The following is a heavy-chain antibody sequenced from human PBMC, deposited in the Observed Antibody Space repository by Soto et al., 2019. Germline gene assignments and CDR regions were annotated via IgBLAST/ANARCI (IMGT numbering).Heavy chain of an antibody. Sequence: GASVKVSCKASGYTFTSYGISWVRQAPGQGLEWMGWISAYNGNTNYAQKLQGRVTMTTDTSTSTAYMELRSLRSDDTAVYYCAGDHGGSGLTPSGYWGQGTLVTVSS. CDR2: ISAYNGNT. J-gene: IGHJ4*02. CDR3: AGDHGGSGLTPSGY. CDR1: GYTFTSYG. V-gene: IGHV1-18*04. D-gene: IGHD6-19*01.